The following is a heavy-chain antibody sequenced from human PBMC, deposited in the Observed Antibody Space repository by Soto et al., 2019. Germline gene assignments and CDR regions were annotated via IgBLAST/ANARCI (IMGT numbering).Heavy chain of an antibody. J-gene: IGHJ3*02. CDR3: ARGHASGWTRDVFDM. CDR2: IKTDGNDA. Sequence: EVQLVESGGGLVQPGGSLRLSCAASGFDFNYFWMHWVRQAPGKGLVWISRIKTDGNDASYADSVKGRFTISRDNAKNTLYLQMNSLRDEDTAVYFCARGHASGWTRDVFDMWGQGTVVAVSS. D-gene: IGHD6-19*01. CDR1: GFDFNYFW. V-gene: IGHV3-74*01.